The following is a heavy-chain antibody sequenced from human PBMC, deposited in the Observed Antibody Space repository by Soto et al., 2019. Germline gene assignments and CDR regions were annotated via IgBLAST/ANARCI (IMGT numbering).Heavy chain of an antibody. J-gene: IGHJ4*02. CDR3: ASYSYGLYYFDY. Sequence: LRLSCAASGFTVSSNYMSWVRQAPGKGLEWVSVIYSGGSTYYADSVKGRFTISRDNSKNTLYLQMNSLRAEDTAVYYCASYSYGLYYFDYWGQGTLVTVSS. D-gene: IGHD5-18*01. CDR1: GFTVSSNY. CDR2: IYSGGST. V-gene: IGHV3-53*01.